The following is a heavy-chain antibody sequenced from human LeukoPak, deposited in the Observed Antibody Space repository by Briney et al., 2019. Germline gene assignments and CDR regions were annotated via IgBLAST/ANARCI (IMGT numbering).Heavy chain of an antibody. CDR2: IYPGDCDT. CDR3: ARQVGKTYYDILTGYSYWFDP. J-gene: IGHJ5*02. Sequence: GESLKISCKGSGYSFTSYWIGWVRQMPGKGLEWMGIIYPGDCDTRYSPSFQGQVTISADKSISTAYLQWSSLKASDTAMYYCARQVGKTYYDILTGYSYWFDPWGQGTLVTVSS. D-gene: IGHD3-9*01. V-gene: IGHV5-51*01. CDR1: GYSFTSYW.